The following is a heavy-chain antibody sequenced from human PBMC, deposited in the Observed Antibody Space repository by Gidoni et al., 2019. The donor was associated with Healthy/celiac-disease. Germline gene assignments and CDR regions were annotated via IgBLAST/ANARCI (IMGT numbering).Heavy chain of an antibody. CDR2: ISGCVGRK. Sequence: EVQLLESGGGLVQPGGSLRLSCAASGFTFSSYAMSWVRPAPGKGLEGVSAISGCVGRKYYADPVKGRFTISRDNSKNTLYLQMNSLRAEDTAVYYCAKDRVQWELLVPDAFDIWGQGTMVTVSS. CDR1: GFTFSSYA. CDR3: AKDRVQWELLVPDAFDI. J-gene: IGHJ3*02. D-gene: IGHD1-26*01. V-gene: IGHV3-23*01.